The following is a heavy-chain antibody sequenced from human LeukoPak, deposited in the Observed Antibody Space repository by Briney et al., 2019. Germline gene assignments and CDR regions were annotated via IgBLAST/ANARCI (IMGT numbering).Heavy chain of an antibody. V-gene: IGHV4-4*09. CDR3: GGIVTAGTVDY. J-gene: IGHJ4*02. D-gene: IGHD6-13*01. CDR2: IDSSGTT. CDR1: GGSVSSYH. Sequence: SETLSLTCTVCGGSVSSYHWSWIRQSPGKGLEWIGYIDSSGTTNCSPSLKSRVMISVDTSKNQFSLQLSSVTAADTAVYYCGGIVTAGTVDYWGQGILVTVSS.